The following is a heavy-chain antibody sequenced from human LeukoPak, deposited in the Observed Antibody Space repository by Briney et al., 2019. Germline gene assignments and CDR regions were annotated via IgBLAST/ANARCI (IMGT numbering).Heavy chain of an antibody. CDR3: ARAGAGAIVGPRVDY. V-gene: IGHV3-30-3*01. Sequence: SCKASGYTFTSYAMHWVRQAPGKGLEWVAVISYDGSNKYYADSVKGRFTISRDNSKNTLYLQMNSLRAEDTAVYYCARAGAGAIVGPRVDYWGQGTLVTVSS. D-gene: IGHD1-26*01. J-gene: IGHJ4*02. CDR1: GYTFTSYA. CDR2: ISYDGSNK.